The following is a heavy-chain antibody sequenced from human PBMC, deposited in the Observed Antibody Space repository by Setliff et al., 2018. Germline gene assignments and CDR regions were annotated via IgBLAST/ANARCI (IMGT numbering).Heavy chain of an antibody. V-gene: IGHV4-4*08. J-gene: IGHJ4*02. D-gene: IGHD1-26*01. CDR1: GGSVNRDY. CDR3: VRGLNSESRTFRY. CDR2: YRSGST. Sequence: TLSLTCSVSGGSVNRDYWSWIRQPPGKGLEWIGYYRSGSTNYSPSLKSRVTVSADRSRNQFSLNLNSVTAADTAIYYCVRGLNSESRTFRYWSQGILVTVSS.